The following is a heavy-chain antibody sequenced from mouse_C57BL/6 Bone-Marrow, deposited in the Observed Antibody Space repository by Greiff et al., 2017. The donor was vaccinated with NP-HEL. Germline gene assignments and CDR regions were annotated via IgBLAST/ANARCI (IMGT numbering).Heavy chain of an antibody. CDR3: ARDTGTGYYFDY. V-gene: IGHV5-4*01. CDR1: GFTFSSYA. D-gene: IGHD4-1*01. Sequence: EVQLVESGGGLVKPGGSLKLSCAASGFTFSSYAMSLVRQTPEKRLEWVATISDGGSYTYYPDNVKGRFTISRDNAKNNLYLQMRHLKSEDTAMYYCARDTGTGYYFDYWGQGTTLTVSS. J-gene: IGHJ2*01. CDR2: ISDGGSYT.